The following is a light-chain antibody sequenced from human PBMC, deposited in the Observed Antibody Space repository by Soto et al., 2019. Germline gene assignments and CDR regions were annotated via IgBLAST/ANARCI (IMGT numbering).Light chain of an antibody. CDR2: VAS. CDR1: QRVSSGY. V-gene: IGKV3-20*01. CDR3: QQYGSSPPSST. Sequence: EIVLTQSPDTISLSPGERAALSCRASQRVSSGYLAWYQQKPGHAAMLLIYVASSRATGIPDRFSGRGSGTDFTLTISRLEPEDFAVYDCQQYGSSPPSSTFGQGTRLEIK. J-gene: IGKJ5*01.